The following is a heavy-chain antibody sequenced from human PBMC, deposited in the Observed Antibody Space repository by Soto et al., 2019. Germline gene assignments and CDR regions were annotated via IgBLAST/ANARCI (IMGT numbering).Heavy chain of an antibody. Sequence: SETLSLTCTVSGGSISSYYWSWIRQPPGKGLEWIGYIYYSGSTNYNPSLMSRVTISVDTSKNQFSLKLSSVTAADTAVYYCARGIVAASVGPTFDPWGQGTLVTVSS. CDR2: IYYSGST. CDR1: GGSISSYY. CDR3: ARGIVAASVGPTFDP. J-gene: IGHJ5*02. V-gene: IGHV4-59*01. D-gene: IGHD6-13*01.